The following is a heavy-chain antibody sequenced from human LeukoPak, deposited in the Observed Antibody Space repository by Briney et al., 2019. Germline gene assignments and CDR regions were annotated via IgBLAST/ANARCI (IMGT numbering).Heavy chain of an antibody. CDR3: ARHEGGGWYIDY. V-gene: IGHV5-51*01. J-gene: IGHJ4*02. CDR2: IYPDESNI. CDR1: GYSFSNYW. D-gene: IGHD6-19*01. Sequence: GESLKISCMGSGYSFSNYWIGWVRQLPGKGLEWMGIIYPDESNIRYSPSFQGQVTISVDKSISTAYLQWSSLKASDTAIYYCARHEGGGWYIDYWGQGTLVTVSS.